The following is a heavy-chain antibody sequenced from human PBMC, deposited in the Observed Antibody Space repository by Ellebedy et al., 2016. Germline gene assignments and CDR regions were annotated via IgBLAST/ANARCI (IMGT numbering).Heavy chain of an antibody. CDR3: ARQGSGSYYGDYAFDV. J-gene: IGHJ3*01. D-gene: IGHD1-26*01. Sequence: SETLSLTCTVSGGSISNYYWHWIRQTPRQGLEWIGYIYYSGSTIYNPSLKSRVTISVDTSKTQLSLKLSSVTAADTAVYYCARQGSGSYYGDYAFDVWGQGTMVTVSS. V-gene: IGHV4-59*08. CDR2: IYYSGST. CDR1: GGSISNYY.